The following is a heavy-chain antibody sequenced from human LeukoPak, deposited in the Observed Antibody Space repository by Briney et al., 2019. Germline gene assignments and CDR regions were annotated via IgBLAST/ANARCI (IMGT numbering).Heavy chain of an antibody. CDR2: ISWDGGNI. J-gene: IGHJ4*02. CDR3: AKDTADYCALGTCSGGFDS. CDR1: GFIFDDYV. D-gene: IGHD3-10*02. V-gene: IGHV3-43D*03. Sequence: AGGSLRLSCAASGFIFDDYVMHWVRQVPGKGLGWVSRISWDGGNIYYADSVKGRFTISRENSKNSLYLQMNSLKTEDTALYYCAKDTADYCALGTCSGGFDSWGQGTLVTVSS.